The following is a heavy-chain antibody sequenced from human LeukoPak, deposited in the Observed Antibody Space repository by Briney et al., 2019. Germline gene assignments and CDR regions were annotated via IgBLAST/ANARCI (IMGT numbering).Heavy chain of an antibody. V-gene: IGHV3-53*01. J-gene: IGHJ6*02. CDR3: ARDYYGSGSYYPWRDYGMDV. CDR2: IYRDGTT. CDR1: GFTVISNY. Sequence: GGSLRLSCAASGFTVISNYMSWVRQAPGKGLEWVSVIYRDGTTYYADSVKGRFTISRDNSKNTLYLQMNSLRAADTAVYYCARDYYGSGSYYPWRDYGMDVWGQGTTVTVSS. D-gene: IGHD3-10*01.